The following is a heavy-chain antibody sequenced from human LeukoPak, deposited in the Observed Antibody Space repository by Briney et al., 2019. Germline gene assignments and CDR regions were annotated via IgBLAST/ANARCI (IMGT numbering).Heavy chain of an antibody. V-gene: IGHV1-2*06. CDR2: INPNSGGT. CDR1: GYTFTDYY. Sequence: ASVKVSCKASGYTFTDYYMHWVRQAPGQGLEWMGRINPNSGGTNYAQKLQGRVTMTTDTSTSTAYMELRSLRSDDTAVYYCARDLGVTTERFDYWGQGTLVTVSS. J-gene: IGHJ4*02. D-gene: IGHD4-11*01. CDR3: ARDLGVTTERFDY.